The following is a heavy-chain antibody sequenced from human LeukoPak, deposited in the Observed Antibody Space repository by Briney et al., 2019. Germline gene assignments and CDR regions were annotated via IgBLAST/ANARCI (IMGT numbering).Heavy chain of an antibody. CDR2: INHSGST. J-gene: IGHJ3*02. D-gene: IGHD3-22*01. CDR1: GGSFSGYY. Sequence: SETLSLTCAVYGGSFSGYYWSWIRQPPGKGLEWIGEINHSGSTNYNPSLKSRVTISVDTSKNQFSLKLSSVTAADTAVYYCARVSPLGYYDSSGYYAFDIWGQGTMVTVSS. V-gene: IGHV4-34*01. CDR3: ARVSPLGYYDSSGYYAFDI.